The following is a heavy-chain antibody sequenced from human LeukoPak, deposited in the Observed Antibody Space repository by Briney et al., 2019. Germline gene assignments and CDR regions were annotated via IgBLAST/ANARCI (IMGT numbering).Heavy chain of an antibody. CDR2: MNPNSGNT. V-gene: IGHV1-8*01. CDR3: TTRRPDAFDI. Sequence: ASVKVSCKASGYTFTSFDINWVRQATGQGLEWMGWMNPNSGNTGYAQKFQGRVTMTRNTSISTAYMELSSLKTEDTAVYYCTTRRPDAFDIWGQGTMVTVSS. J-gene: IGHJ3*02. CDR1: GYTFTSFD.